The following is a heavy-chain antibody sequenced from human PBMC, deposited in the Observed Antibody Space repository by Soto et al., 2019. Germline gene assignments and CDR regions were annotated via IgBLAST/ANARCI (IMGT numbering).Heavy chain of an antibody. J-gene: IGHJ4*02. CDR2: TYYNGNA. CDR3: ARHFVAVVIKGWGY. D-gene: IGHD3-22*01. CDR1: GASRVRSNYY. V-gene: IGHV4-39*01. Sequence: ETLSLTCNVSGASRVRSNYYWDWIRKSPGKGLEWIGTTYYNGNAYYNPSLRSRVTMSVDTSKNQFSLKLMSVTAADTAVYYCARHFVAVVIKGWGYWGQGTLVTVSS.